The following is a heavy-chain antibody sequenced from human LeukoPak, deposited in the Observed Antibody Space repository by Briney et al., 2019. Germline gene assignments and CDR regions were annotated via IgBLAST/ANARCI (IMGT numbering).Heavy chain of an antibody. CDR1: GFTFSSFG. V-gene: IGHV3-33*01. J-gene: IGHJ5*02. Sequence: GGSLRLSCAASGFTFSSFGMHWVRQAPGKGLEWVALIWSDGSNKYYGDSEKGRFTISRDNSKNTLYLEMNSLRAEDTAVYYCARDDGSGTPHPWFDPWGQGILVTVSS. CDR2: IWSDGSNK. D-gene: IGHD3-10*01. CDR3: ARDDGSGTPHPWFDP.